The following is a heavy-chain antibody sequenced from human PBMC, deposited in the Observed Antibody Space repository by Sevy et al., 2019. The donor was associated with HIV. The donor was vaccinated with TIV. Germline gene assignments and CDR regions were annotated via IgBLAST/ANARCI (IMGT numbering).Heavy chain of an antibody. CDR3: TKESLRGTYIRGDFDH. V-gene: IGHV3-30*12. Sequence: GGSLRLSCSAFGFNFQTFGMHWVRQAPGKGPEWLAVISSDGINHNYAASVKGRITIYRDNSKILLFLQMNSLTPNDTAVYFCTKESLRGTYIRGDFDHWGQGTLVTVSS. CDR2: ISSDGINH. D-gene: IGHD3-10*02. J-gene: IGHJ4*02. CDR1: GFNFQTFG.